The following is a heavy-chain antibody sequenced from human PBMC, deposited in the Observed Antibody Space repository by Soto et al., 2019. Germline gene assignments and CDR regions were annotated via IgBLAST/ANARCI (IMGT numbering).Heavy chain of an antibody. D-gene: IGHD3-9*01. CDR2: ISYDGSNK. CDR3: ARVRYFESGYYGMDV. CDR1: GFTFSSYA. Sequence: GGSLRLSCAASGFTFSSYAMHWVRQAPGKGLEWVAVISYDGSNKYYADSVKGRFTISRDNSKNTLYLQMNSLRAEDTAVYYCARVRYFESGYYGMDVWGQGTTVTVSS. J-gene: IGHJ6*02. V-gene: IGHV3-30-3*01.